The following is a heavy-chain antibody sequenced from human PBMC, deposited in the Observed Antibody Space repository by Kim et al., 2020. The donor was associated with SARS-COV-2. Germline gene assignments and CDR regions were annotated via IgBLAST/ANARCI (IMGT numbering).Heavy chain of an antibody. V-gene: IGHV7-4-1*02. CDR2: INTNTGNP. CDR1: GYTFTSYA. CDR3: ARDRYSYGLNWFDP. D-gene: IGHD5-18*01. Sequence: ASVKVSCKASGYTFTSYAMNWVRQAPGQGLEWMGWINTNTGNPTYAQGVTGRFVFSLDTSVSTAYLQISSLKAEDTAVYYCARDRYSYGLNWFDPWGQGTLVTVSS. J-gene: IGHJ5*02.